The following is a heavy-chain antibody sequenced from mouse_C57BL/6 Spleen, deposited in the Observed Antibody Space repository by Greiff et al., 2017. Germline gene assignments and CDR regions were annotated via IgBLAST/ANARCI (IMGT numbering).Heavy chain of an antibody. D-gene: IGHD1-1*01. V-gene: IGHV1-26*01. CDR3: ARRDLYYGSVYAMDY. CDR1: GYTFTDYY. CDR2: INPNNGGT. Sequence: EVQLQQSGPELVKPGASVKISCKASGYTFTDYYMNWVKQSHGKSLEWIGDINPNNGGTSYNQKFKGKATLTVDKSSSTAYMELRSLTSEDSAVYDCARRDLYYGSVYAMDYWGQGTSVTVSA. J-gene: IGHJ4*01.